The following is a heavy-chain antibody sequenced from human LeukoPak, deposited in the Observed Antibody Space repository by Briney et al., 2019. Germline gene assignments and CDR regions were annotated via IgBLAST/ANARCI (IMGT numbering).Heavy chain of an antibody. CDR3: ARAAGGGYFDF. CDR2: ISAYNSNT. V-gene: IGHV1-18*01. CDR1: GYSFTRYG. Sequence: ASVKVSCKASGYSFTRYGISCVRQAPGQGLEWMGWISAYNSNTNYAQNLQGRVTMTTDTSTSTVYLDLRSLRSDDTAVYYCARAAGGGYFDFWGQGTLVTVSS. J-gene: IGHJ4*02. D-gene: IGHD6-13*01.